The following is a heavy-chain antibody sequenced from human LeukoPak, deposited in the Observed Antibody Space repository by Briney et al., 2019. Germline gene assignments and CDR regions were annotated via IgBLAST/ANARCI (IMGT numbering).Heavy chain of an antibody. Sequence: GGSLRLSCAASRFTFSNYWMHWVRQAPGKGLVWVSRINSDGSTTTYADSVKGRFTISRDNAKNRLYLQMNSLRAEDTAVYYCAGGYSWYRVDYWGQGTLVTVSS. CDR3: AGGYSWYRVDY. J-gene: IGHJ4*02. D-gene: IGHD6-13*01. CDR1: RFTFSNYW. V-gene: IGHV3-74*01. CDR2: INSDGSTT.